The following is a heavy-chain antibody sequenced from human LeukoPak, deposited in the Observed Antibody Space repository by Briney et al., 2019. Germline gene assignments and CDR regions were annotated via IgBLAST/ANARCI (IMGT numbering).Heavy chain of an antibody. CDR3: ARQMNTVTADY. V-gene: IGHV4-39*01. J-gene: IGHJ4*02. CDR2: IFYSGST. Sequence: PSGTLSLTCTVSGGSISSSSYFWGWIREPPGKGLDGIGSIFYSGSTYYNPSLNSRVTISIDTSKNQFSLRLSSVSAADTAVYYCARQMNTVTADYWGQGTLVTVSS. CDR1: GGSISSSSYF. D-gene: IGHD4-17*01.